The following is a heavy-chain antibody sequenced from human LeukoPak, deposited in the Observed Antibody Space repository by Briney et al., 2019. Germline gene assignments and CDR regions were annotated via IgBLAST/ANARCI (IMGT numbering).Heavy chain of an antibody. CDR1: GYTFTGYY. D-gene: IGHD5-12*01. CDR3: AREFGGYDSYYYYYYMDV. Sequence: ASVKVSCKASGYTFTGYYMHWVRQAPGQGLEWMGWINPNSGGTNYAQKFQGRVTMTRDTSISTAYMELSRLRSDDTAVYYCAREFGGYDSYYYYYYMDVWGKGTTVTISS. CDR2: INPNSGGT. J-gene: IGHJ6*03. V-gene: IGHV1-2*02.